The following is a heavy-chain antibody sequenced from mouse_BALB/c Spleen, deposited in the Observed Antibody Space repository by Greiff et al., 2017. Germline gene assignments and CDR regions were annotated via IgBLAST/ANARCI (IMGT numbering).Heavy chain of an antibody. V-gene: IGHV1-9*01. CDR2: ILPGSGST. CDR3: ARGGITTVVGY. CDR1: GYTFSSYW. J-gene: IGHJ2*01. D-gene: IGHD1-1*01. Sequence: QVQLQQSGAELMKPGASVKISCKATGYTFSSYWIEWVKQRPGHGLEWIGEILPGSGSTNYNEKFKGKATFTADTSSNTAYMQLSSLTSEDSAVYYCARGGITTVVGYWGQGTTLTVSS.